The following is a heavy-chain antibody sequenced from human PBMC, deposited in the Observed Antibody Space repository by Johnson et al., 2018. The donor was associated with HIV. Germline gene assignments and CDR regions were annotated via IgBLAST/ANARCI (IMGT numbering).Heavy chain of an antibody. Sequence: QVQLVESGGGVVHPGTSVRLSCAASGLNFSDYSMHWVRQAPGKGLEWVAVISFDGSNEYYADSVKGRFTISRDNSKNTLYLQMNNLTTEDTAVYYCARGRMSMKVVDLRGGGLDIWGQGTMVTVSS. J-gene: IGHJ3*02. CDR1: GLNFSDYS. CDR3: ARGRMSMKVVDLRGGGLDI. V-gene: IGHV3-30*03. CDR2: ISFDGSNE. D-gene: IGHD3-22*01.